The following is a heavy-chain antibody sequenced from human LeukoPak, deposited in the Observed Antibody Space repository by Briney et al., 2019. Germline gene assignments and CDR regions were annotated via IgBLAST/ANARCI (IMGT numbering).Heavy chain of an antibody. J-gene: IGHJ5*02. CDR1: GGAFSSYA. V-gene: IGHV1-69*04. D-gene: IGHD6-6*01. CDR3: ARAGAALNWFDP. CDR2: IIPILGIA. Sequence: ASVKVSFKASGGAFSSYAISWVRQAPGQGLEWMGRIIPILGIANYAQKFQGRVTITADKSTSTAYMELSSLRSEDTAVYYCARAGAALNWFDPWGQGTLVTVSS.